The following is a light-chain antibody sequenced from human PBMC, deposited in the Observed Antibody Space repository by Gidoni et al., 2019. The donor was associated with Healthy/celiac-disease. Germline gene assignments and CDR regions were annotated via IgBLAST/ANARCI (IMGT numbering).Light chain of an antibody. CDR2: AAS. Sequence: DIQLTQSPSFLSASVGDRVTITCRASQGISSYLAWYQKKPRKAPKLLIYAASTLQSGVPSRLSGSGYGTEFTRTISSLQPEDFATYYCQQLNSYPRTFGPGTKVDIK. J-gene: IGKJ3*01. CDR1: QGISSY. V-gene: IGKV1-9*01. CDR3: QQLNSYPRT.